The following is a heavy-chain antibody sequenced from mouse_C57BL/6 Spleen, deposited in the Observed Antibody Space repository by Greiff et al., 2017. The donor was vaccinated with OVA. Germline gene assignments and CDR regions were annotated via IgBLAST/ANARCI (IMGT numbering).Heavy chain of an antibody. V-gene: IGHV1-15*01. CDR2: IDPETGGT. J-gene: IGHJ4*01. CDR1: GYTFTDYE. D-gene: IGHD1-1*01. CDR3: TRGNYASSYDYAMDY. Sequence: QVQLKQSGAELVRPGASVTLSCKASGYTFTDYEMHWVKQTPVHGLEWIGAIDPETGGTAYNQKFKGTAILTADKSSSTAYMELLSLTSEDSAFYYCTRGNYASSYDYAMDYWGQGTSVTVSS.